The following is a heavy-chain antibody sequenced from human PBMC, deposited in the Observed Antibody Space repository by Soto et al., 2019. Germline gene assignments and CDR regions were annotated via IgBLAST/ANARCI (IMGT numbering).Heavy chain of an antibody. CDR2: IIPIFGTA. CDR3: AREGIQSRGADDAFDI. J-gene: IGHJ3*02. Sequence: GASVKVSCKASGGTFSSYAMRWVRQAPGQGLEWMGGIIPIFGTANYAQKFQGRVTITADESTSTAYMELSSLRSEDTAVYYCAREGIQSRGADDAFDIWGQGTMVTVSS. CDR1: GGTFSSYA. V-gene: IGHV1-69*13.